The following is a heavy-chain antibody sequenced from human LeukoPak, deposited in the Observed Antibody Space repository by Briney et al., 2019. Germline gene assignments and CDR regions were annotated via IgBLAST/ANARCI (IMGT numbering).Heavy chain of an antibody. Sequence: AASVKVSCKASGYTFTGYYMHWVRQAPGQGLEWMGWINPNSGGTNYAQKFQGWVTMTRDTSISTAYMELSRLRSDDTAVYYCARSGSGWDEGYYYGMDVWGQGTTVTVSS. CDR2: INPNSGGT. D-gene: IGHD6-19*01. V-gene: IGHV1-2*04. J-gene: IGHJ6*02. CDR1: GYTFTGYY. CDR3: ARSGSGWDEGYYYGMDV.